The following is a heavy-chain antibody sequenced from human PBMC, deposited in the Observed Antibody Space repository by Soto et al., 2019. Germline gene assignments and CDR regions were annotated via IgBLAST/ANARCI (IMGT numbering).Heavy chain of an antibody. V-gene: IGHV4-39*01. CDR1: GGSISSSNYY. J-gene: IGHJ4*02. D-gene: IGHD2-15*01. CDR2: IYYSGST. Sequence: SETLSLTCTVSGGSISSSNYYWGWIRQPPGKGLEWIGSIYYSGSTYYNPSLKSRVTISVDTSKNQFSLKLSSVTAADTAVYYCARHVEVELFYYFDYWGQGALVTVSS. CDR3: ARHVEVELFYYFDY.